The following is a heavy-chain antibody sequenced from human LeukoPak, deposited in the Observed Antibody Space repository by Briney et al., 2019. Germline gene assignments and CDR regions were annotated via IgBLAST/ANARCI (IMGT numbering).Heavy chain of an antibody. CDR2: INPNSGGT. Sequence: ASVKVSCKXSGYTFTGYYMHWVRQAPGQGLEWMGWINPNSGGTNYAQKFQGRVTMTRDTSISTAYMELSRLRSDDTAVYYCATEGFESSSSVDYWGQGTLVTVSS. J-gene: IGHJ4*02. CDR1: GYTFTGYY. CDR3: ATEGFESSSSVDY. D-gene: IGHD6-6*01. V-gene: IGHV1-2*02.